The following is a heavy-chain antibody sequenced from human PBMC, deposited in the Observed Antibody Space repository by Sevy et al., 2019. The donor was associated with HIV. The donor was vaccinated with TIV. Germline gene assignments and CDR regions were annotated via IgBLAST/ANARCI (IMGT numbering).Heavy chain of an antibody. Sequence: GGCLRLSCAASGFTFSSYRMTWVRQAPGKGLEWVSCISSTSAYINYADSVKGRFTISRDNAKNLLYLQMDTLRAEDTALYYCARAVLEISTWRSDYWGQGTLVTVSS. J-gene: IGHJ4*02. CDR1: GFTFSSYR. D-gene: IGHD1-1*01. CDR3: ARAVLEISTWRSDY. CDR2: ISSTSAYI. V-gene: IGHV3-21*01.